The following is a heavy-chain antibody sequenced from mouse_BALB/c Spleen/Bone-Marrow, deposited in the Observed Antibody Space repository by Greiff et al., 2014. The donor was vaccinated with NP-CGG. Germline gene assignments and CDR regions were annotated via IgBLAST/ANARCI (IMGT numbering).Heavy chain of an antibody. D-gene: IGHD2-14*01. CDR2: ISSGGGAT. J-gene: IGHJ4*01. V-gene: IGHV5-12-1*01. CDR1: GFAFRSYD. CDR3: ARHGPSYYRYDVRYAMDY. Sequence: VQLQQSGGGLVKPGGSLKLSCVVSGFAFRSYDMSWVRQTPEKRLEWVAYISSGGGATYYQDTVKGRFTISRDNAKDTLYLQMSSLKSEDTAMYYCARHGPSYYRYDVRYAMDYWGQGTSVTVSS.